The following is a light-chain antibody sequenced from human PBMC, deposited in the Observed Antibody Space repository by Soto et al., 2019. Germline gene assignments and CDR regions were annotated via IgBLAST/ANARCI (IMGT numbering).Light chain of an antibody. Sequence: QSVLTQPPSVSGAPGQRVTISCTGSSSNIGAGYDVHWYQQLPGTAPKLLIYGNSNRPSGVPDRFSGSKSGTSASLAITGLQAEDEADYYCQSYDSSLSAGGVFGGGTKDRP. V-gene: IGLV1-40*01. CDR3: QSYDSSLSAGGV. J-gene: IGLJ2*01. CDR2: GNS. CDR1: SSNIGAGYD.